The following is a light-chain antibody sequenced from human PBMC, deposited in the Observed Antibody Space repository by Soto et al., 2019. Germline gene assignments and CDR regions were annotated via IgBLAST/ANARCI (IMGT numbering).Light chain of an antibody. V-gene: IGKV1-5*01. CDR3: QKYTGAPHP. CDR1: QSISIW. CDR2: DAS. Sequence: DIQMNLSPSTVSATVGDRVTITCRARQSISIWLAWYQQKPGKAPRLLIYDASILESGVPSRFSGSGSGTEFTLTISSLQPEDFATYYCQKYTGAPHPFGQVTKADIK. J-gene: IGKJ1*01.